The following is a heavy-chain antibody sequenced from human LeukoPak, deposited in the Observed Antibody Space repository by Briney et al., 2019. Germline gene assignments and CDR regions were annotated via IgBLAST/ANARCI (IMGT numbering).Heavy chain of an antibody. V-gene: IGHV5-51*01. J-gene: IGHJ3*02. CDR2: IYPGDSDT. Sequence: GESLKISCKGSGYSFTNYWIGWVRQMPGKGLEWMRIIYPGDSDTRYSPSFQGQVTISADKSISTAYLQWSSLKASDTAIYFCARRGYCSSTACSVTPFDIWGQGTMVTVSS. CDR1: GYSFTNYW. D-gene: IGHD2-2*01. CDR3: ARRGYCSSTACSVTPFDI.